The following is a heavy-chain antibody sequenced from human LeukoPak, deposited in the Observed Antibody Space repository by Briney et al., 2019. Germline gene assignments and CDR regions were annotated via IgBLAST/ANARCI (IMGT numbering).Heavy chain of an antibody. CDR3: VRGEPDYDFWSGYYAPSGYYYYGMDV. J-gene: IGHJ6*02. Sequence: GGSLRLSCSASGFTFSSYAMHWVRQAPGKGLEYVSAISSNGGSTYYADSVKGRFTISRDNSENTLYLQMSSLRAEDTAVYYCVRGEPDYDFWSGYYAPSGYYYYGMDVWGQGTTVTVSS. CDR1: GFTFSSYA. D-gene: IGHD3-3*01. V-gene: IGHV3-64D*09. CDR2: ISSNGGST.